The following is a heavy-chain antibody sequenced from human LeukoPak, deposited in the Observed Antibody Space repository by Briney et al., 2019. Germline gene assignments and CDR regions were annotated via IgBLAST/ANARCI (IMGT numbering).Heavy chain of an antibody. CDR3: AKEVGYYYGSGSYWFDP. D-gene: IGHD3-10*01. CDR1: GFTFSSYA. Sequence: PGGSLRLSCAASGFTFSSYAMHWVRQAPGKGLEWVAFIRYDGSNKYYADSVKGRFTISRDNSKNTLYLQMNSLRAEDTAVYYCAKEVGYYYGSGSYWFDPWGQGTLVTVSS. J-gene: IGHJ5*02. CDR2: IRYDGSNK. V-gene: IGHV3-30*02.